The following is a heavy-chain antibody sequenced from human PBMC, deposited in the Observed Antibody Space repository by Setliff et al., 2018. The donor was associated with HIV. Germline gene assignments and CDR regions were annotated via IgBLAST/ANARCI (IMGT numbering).Heavy chain of an antibody. CDR3: ARGDQTGYYTTYYYYMDV. CDR1: GFTFSSYS. J-gene: IGHJ6*03. V-gene: IGHV3-21*01. Sequence: PGGSLRLSCAASGFTFSSYSMNWVRQAPGKGLEWVSYMSTSSSYIYYADSVKGRFTISRDNAKNSLYLQMNSLRAEDTAVYYCARGDQTGYYTTYYYYMDVWGLGTTVTVSS. CDR2: MSTSSSYI. D-gene: IGHD3-9*01.